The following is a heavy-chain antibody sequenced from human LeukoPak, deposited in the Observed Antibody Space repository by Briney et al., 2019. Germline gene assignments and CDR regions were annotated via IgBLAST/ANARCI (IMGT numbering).Heavy chain of an antibody. CDR1: GFTFSNYE. CDR3: ARVAYCAGDCHHMDS. J-gene: IGHJ4*02. D-gene: IGHD2-21*02. CDR2: ISSSGGTM. V-gene: IGHV3-48*03. Sequence: GGSLRLSCAASGFTFSNYEMNWVRQAPGKGLERASYISSSGGTMYYADSVKGRFTISRDNAKNSLYLQMNSLRAEDTAVYYCARVAYCAGDCHHMDSWGQGTLVTVSS.